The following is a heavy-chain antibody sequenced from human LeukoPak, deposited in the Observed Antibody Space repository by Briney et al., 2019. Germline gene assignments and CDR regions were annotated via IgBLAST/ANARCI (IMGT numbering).Heavy chain of an antibody. J-gene: IGHJ4*02. CDR1: GGSISSGDYY. CDR3: ARTTMTTVVYDY. CDR2: IYYSGST. V-gene: IGHV4-30-4*08. D-gene: IGHD4-23*01. Sequence: SQTLSLTCTVSGGSISSGDYYWSWIGQPPGKGLEWIGYIYYSGSTYYNPSLKSRVTISVDTSKNQFSLKLSSVTAADTAVYYCARTTMTTVVYDYWGQGTLVTVSS.